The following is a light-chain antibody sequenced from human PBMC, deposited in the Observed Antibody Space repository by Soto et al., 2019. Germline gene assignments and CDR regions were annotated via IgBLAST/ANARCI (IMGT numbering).Light chain of an antibody. CDR3: QHTYTNPRR. V-gene: IGKV1-39*01. J-gene: IGKJ1*01. CDR2: GVS. Sequence: DREITQYRNTLSASGGGSFTITCRASQRVGTYLNWYRQKPGKAPNLLIYGVSSLHSGVPSRFSGSGSETDFTLTISCRQPEDFAPYNYQHTYTNPRRFAQGTKVDIK. CDR1: QRVGTY.